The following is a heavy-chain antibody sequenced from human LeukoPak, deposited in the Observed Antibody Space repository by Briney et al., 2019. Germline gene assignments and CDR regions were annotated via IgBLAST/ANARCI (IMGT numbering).Heavy chain of an antibody. Sequence: SETLSLTCTVSGYSISSGYYWGWIRQPLGKGLEWIGSIYHSGSTYYNPSLKSRVTISVDTSKNQFSLKLSSVTAADTAVYYCARDGIRHAAFDIWGQGTMVTVSS. CDR1: GYSISSGYY. CDR2: IYHSGST. CDR3: ARDGIRHAAFDI. D-gene: IGHD1-14*01. J-gene: IGHJ3*02. V-gene: IGHV4-38-2*02.